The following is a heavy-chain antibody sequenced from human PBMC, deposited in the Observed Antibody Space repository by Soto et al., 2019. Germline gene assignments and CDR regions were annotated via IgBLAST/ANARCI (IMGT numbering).Heavy chain of an antibody. CDR3: ARGMTPPGAPAWYYFDS. J-gene: IGHJ4*02. V-gene: IGHV4-4*07. Sequence: SETLSLTCTVSGASITGSFFWSWIRQPAGKGLEWIGRFSLSGTTNYNPSLRSRVTMSADVSENQFSLRLTSVTAADTALYYCARGMTPPGAPAWYYFDSWGQGTLVTVSS. CDR1: GASITGSFF. CDR2: FSLSGTT. D-gene: IGHD2-8*02.